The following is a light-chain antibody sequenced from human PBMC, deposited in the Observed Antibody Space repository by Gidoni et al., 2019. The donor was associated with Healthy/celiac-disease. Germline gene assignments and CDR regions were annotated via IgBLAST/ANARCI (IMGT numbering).Light chain of an antibody. CDR2: GAS. V-gene: IGKV3-15*01. CDR3: QKYNKWPPWT. J-gene: IGKJ1*01. Sequence: EIVMTHSPATLSVSPGERATLSCRASQSVSSNLAWYQQKPGQAPRLLIYGASTRATGIPARFSGSGSGTEFTLNISSMQSEDFAVYYCQKYNKWPPWTFGQGTKVEIK. CDR1: QSVSSN.